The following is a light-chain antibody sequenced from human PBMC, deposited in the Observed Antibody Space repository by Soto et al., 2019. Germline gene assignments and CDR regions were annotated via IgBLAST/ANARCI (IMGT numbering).Light chain of an antibody. CDR3: QQFSSYPLT. J-gene: IGKJ4*01. CDR1: QTVRNNY. V-gene: IGKV3-20*01. CDR2: DAS. Sequence: EFLLTQSPGTLSLSRGERATLSCRASQTVRNNYLAWYQQKPGQALRLLIYDASSRATGIPDRFSGGGSGTDFTLTISRLEPEDFAVYYCQQFSSYPLTFGGGTKVDIK.